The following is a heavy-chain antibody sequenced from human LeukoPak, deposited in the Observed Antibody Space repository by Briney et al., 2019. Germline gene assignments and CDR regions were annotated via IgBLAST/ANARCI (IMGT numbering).Heavy chain of an antibody. Sequence: ASVKVSCKASGYTFTGCYMHWVRQAPGQGLEWMGWINPNSGGTNYAQKFQGRVTMTRDTSISTAYMELSRLRSDDTAVYYCARAYDSSSYLFFDYWGQGTLVTVSS. CDR3: ARAYDSSSYLFFDY. V-gene: IGHV1-2*02. D-gene: IGHD3-22*01. CDR1: GYTFTGCY. J-gene: IGHJ4*02. CDR2: INPNSGGT.